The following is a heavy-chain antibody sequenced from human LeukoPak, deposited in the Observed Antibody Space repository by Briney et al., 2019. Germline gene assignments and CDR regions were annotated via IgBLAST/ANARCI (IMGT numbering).Heavy chain of an antibody. Sequence: WGSLSLTCAASGFIFSSYSMNWVRQPPGKGLEWVSSISGGSNYIYYADSVKGRFTISRDNAKSSLFLQMNRLRAEDTAVYYCARDFGDSSEYFQHWGQGTLVTVSS. D-gene: IGHD6-13*01. V-gene: IGHV3-21*01. J-gene: IGHJ1*01. CDR1: GFIFSSYS. CDR3: ARDFGDSSEYFQH. CDR2: ISGGSNYI.